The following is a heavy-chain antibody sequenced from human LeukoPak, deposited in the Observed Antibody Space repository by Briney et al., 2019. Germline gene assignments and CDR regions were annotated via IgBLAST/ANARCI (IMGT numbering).Heavy chain of an antibody. J-gene: IGHJ4*02. CDR1: GFTFSSSA. CDR2: ISNNGGYT. CDR3: AKQLGYCSDGSCYFPY. D-gene: IGHD2-15*01. V-gene: IGHV3-23*01. Sequence: GGSLRLSCAASGFTFSSSATSWVRQAPGKGLEWVSAISNNGGYTYYADSVQGRFTISRDNSKSTLCLQMDSLRAEDTAVYYCAKQLGYCSDGSCYFPYWGQGTLVTVSS.